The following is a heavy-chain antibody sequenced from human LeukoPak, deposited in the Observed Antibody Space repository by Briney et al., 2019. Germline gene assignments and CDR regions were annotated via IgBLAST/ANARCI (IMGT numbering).Heavy chain of an antibody. V-gene: IGHV5-51*01. Sequence: GESLKISCKGSGYIFTSYWIGWVRQMPGKGLEWMGIIYPGDSDTRYSPSFQGQVTISADKSISTAYLQWSSLKASDTAMYYCARHGSGYCSGGSCYSAKGEFDPWGQGTLSPSPQ. J-gene: IGHJ5*02. CDR3: ARHGSGYCSGGSCYSAKGEFDP. CDR2: IYPGDSDT. D-gene: IGHD2-15*01. CDR1: GYIFTSYW.